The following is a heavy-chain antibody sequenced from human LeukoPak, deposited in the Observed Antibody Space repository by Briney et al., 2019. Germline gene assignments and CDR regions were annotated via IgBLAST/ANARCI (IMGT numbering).Heavy chain of an antibody. CDR3: ARGRGGKFDP. Sequence: PSETLSLTCTVSGYSISSGYYWGWIRQPPGKGLEWIGSIYHSGSTYYNPSLKSRVTISVDTSKNQFSLKLSSVTAADTAVYYCARGRGGKFDPWGQGTLVTVSS. CDR1: GYSISSGYY. D-gene: IGHD3-10*01. V-gene: IGHV4-38-2*02. J-gene: IGHJ5*02. CDR2: IYHSGST.